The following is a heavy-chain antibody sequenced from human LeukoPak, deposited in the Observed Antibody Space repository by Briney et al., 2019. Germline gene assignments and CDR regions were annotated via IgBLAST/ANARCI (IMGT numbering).Heavy chain of an antibody. D-gene: IGHD5-12*01. V-gene: IGHV4-34*01. Sequence: SVTLSLTCAVYGGSFSGYYWSWIRQPPGKGLEWIGEINHSGSTNYNPSLKSRVTISVDTRKTQFSLKLRSVTAADTAVYYCARGREDIVATTIGRTLINDYWGQGTLVTVSS. CDR3: ARGREDIVATTIGRTLINDY. J-gene: IGHJ4*02. CDR2: INHSGST. CDR1: GGSFSGYY.